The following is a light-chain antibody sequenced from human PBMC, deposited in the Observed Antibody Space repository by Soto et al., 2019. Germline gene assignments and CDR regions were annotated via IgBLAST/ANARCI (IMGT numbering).Light chain of an antibody. CDR3: SSYTGMSTVR. Sequence: QSVLTQPASVSGTPGQSITISWTGTSSDVGAYNYVSWYQQHPGKAPKLLIFDVSYRPSRVSSRFSGSKSGNTASLTISGLQAEDEADYYCSSYTGMSTVRFGGGTKLTVL. V-gene: IGLV2-14*03. J-gene: IGLJ2*01. CDR1: SSDVGAYNY. CDR2: DVS.